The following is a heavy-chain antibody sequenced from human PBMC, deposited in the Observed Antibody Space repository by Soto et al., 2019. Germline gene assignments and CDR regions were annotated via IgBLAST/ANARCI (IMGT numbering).Heavy chain of an antibody. CDR3: ARVGLGVGREYYLDY. Sequence: QVQLQESGPGLVKPSQTLSLTCTVSGGSISSGDYYWSWIRQPPGKGLEWIGYIYYSGSTYYNPSLKSRVTISVDTSKNQFSLKLSSVTAADTAVYYCARVGLGVGREYYLDYWGQGTLVTVSS. J-gene: IGHJ4*02. D-gene: IGHD3-16*01. CDR1: GGSISSGDYY. V-gene: IGHV4-30-4*01. CDR2: IYYSGST.